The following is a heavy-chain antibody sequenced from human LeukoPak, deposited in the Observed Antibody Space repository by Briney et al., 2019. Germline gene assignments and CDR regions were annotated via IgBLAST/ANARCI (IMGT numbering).Heavy chain of an antibody. Sequence: SETLSLTCAVYGGSFSGYYWSWIRQPPGKGLEWIGEINHSGSTNYNPSLKSRVTISVDTSKNQFSLKPSSVTAADTAVYYCARKVAAAGTAMTAMGAFDYWGQGTLVTVSS. CDR2: INHSGST. CDR1: GGSFSGYY. J-gene: IGHJ4*02. CDR3: ARKVAAAGTAMTAMGAFDY. D-gene: IGHD6-13*01. V-gene: IGHV4-34*01.